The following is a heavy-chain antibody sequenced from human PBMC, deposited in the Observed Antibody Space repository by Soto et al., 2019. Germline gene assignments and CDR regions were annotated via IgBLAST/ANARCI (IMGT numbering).Heavy chain of an antibody. D-gene: IGHD6-6*01. CDR3: GHRRDVATRCWFDP. CDR1: GFSLSSGGGA. Sequence: QITLQESGPTLVKSTQTLTLTCTFSGFSLSSGGGAVGWIRQPPGKALEWLAIIYASGGTHYSPSLKTRLTITKDTSKNQVVLTMTNMDPVDTATYYCGHRRDVATRCWFDPWGQGILVTVSS. V-gene: IGHV2-5*01. J-gene: IGHJ5*02. CDR2: IYASGGT.